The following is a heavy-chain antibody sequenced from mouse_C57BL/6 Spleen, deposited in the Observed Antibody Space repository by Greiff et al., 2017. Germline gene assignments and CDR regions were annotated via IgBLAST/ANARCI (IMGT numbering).Heavy chain of an antibody. D-gene: IGHD1-1*01. CDR3: ARHDGSSYGYYFDY. CDR2: ISSGGSST. J-gene: IGHJ2*01. CDR1: GFTFSSYG. Sequence: EVQLVESGGDLVKPGGSLKLSCAASGFTFSSYGMSWVRQTPDKRLEWVATISSGGSSTYYPDSVQGRVTISRDNAKNTLYLQMSSLKSEDTAMYYCARHDGSSYGYYFDYWGQGTTLTVSS. V-gene: IGHV5-6*01.